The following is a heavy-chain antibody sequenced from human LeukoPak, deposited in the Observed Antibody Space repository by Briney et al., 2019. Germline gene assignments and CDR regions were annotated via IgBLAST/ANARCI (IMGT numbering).Heavy chain of an antibody. CDR3: ARDAGNSGYGMDV. V-gene: IGHV3-48*02. Sequence: PSETLSLTCTVSGGSISSSSYYWGWIRQPPGKGLEWISHITWSDSTIFYADSVKGRFTISRDSAKNSLYLQMSSLRDEDTAVYYCARDAGNSGYGMDVWGQGTTVTVSS. J-gene: IGHJ6*02. CDR2: ITWSDSTI. D-gene: IGHD6-19*01. CDR1: GGSISSSS.